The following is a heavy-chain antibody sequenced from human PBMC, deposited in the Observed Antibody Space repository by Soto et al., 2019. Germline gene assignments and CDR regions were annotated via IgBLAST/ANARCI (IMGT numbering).Heavy chain of an antibody. Sequence: EVQLLESGGGLVQPGGSLRRAWAASGFTFSGYARSWVRQAPGKGLEWVSAISGSGGSTYYAASVKGRFTISRDNSKNTLYLHMNSLRAEDTAVYYCAKDFSGWSYRSFQHWGQCTLVTVSS. D-gene: IGHD3-16*02. V-gene: IGHV3-23*01. CDR3: AKDFSGWSYRSFQH. CDR1: GFTFSGYA. CDR2: ISGSGGST. J-gene: IGHJ1*01.